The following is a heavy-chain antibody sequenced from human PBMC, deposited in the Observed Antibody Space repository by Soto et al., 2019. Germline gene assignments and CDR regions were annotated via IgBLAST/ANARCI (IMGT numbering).Heavy chain of an antibody. CDR2: TNQDGSEK. Sequence: EVHLVESGGGLVQTGGSLRLSCAISESTVRSDWMNWVRQAPGKGLEWVAHTNQDGSEKYYVDSVKGRFTIFRDNAKKSLYLQRNSLKVGDTAMYYCSGGVGDAFWGQGTLVTVSS. CDR3: SGGVGDAF. CDR1: ESTVRSDW. J-gene: IGHJ4*02. D-gene: IGHD3-16*01. V-gene: IGHV3-7*04.